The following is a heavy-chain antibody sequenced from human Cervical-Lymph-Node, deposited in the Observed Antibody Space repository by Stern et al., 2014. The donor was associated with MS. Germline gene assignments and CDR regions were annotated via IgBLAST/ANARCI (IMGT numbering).Heavy chain of an antibody. V-gene: IGHV1-69*15. CDR3: ARHLGSHESGWFDP. J-gene: IGHJ5*02. CDR1: GGTLISYP. Sequence: VQLVQSGAEVKKPGSSVKVSCQASGGTLISYPISWVRQAPGQGLEWLGSSMPILGTSNYAHKFQGRVTITADESTTTIYMELRSLKSEDTAVYYCARHLGSHESGWFDPWGQGTLVTVSS. D-gene: IGHD1-26*01. CDR2: SMPILGTS.